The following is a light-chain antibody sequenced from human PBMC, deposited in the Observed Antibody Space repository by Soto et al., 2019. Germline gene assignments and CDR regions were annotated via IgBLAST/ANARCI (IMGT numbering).Light chain of an antibody. V-gene: IGKV3-20*01. Sequence: IVLTQSPGTLSLSPGERATLSCRASQTVPSNYLAWYQQRPGQAPRLLIYDAFTRASGTPDRFSGSGSGTDFMLTISRLEPEDFAVYYCQQYGSSGTFGQGTKV. CDR3: QQYGSSGT. J-gene: IGKJ1*01. CDR2: DAF. CDR1: QTVPSNY.